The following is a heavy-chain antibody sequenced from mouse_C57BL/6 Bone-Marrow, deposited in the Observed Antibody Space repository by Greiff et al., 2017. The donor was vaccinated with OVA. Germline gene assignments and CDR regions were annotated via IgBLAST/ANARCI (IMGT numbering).Heavy chain of an antibody. CDR2: IYPRSGNT. V-gene: IGHV1-81*01. D-gene: IGHD2-3*01. Sequence: QVQLQQSGAELARPGASVKLSCKASGYTFTSYGISWVKQRTGQGLEWIGEIYPRSGNTYYNEKFKGKATLTADKSSSTASMELRSLTSEDSAVYVCARRGWLLAAWFAYWGQGTLVTVSA. CDR1: GYTFTSYG. CDR3: ARRGWLLAAWFAY. J-gene: IGHJ3*01.